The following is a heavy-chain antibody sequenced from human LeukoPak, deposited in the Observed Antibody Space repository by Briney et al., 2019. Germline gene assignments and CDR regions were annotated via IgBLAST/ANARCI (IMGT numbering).Heavy chain of an antibody. J-gene: IGHJ4*02. V-gene: IGHV5-51*01. Sequence: GESLKISWKGPGYSFTTYWNGWVRPMPGKGLEWMRIIYPGDSDTRYSPSYQGQVTISADKSISTAYLQWSILKASETAMYYCARGKIGYSYGSYYWGQGTLVTVSS. CDR3: ARGKIGYSYGSYY. D-gene: IGHD5-18*01. CDR1: GYSFTTYW. CDR2: IYPGDSDT.